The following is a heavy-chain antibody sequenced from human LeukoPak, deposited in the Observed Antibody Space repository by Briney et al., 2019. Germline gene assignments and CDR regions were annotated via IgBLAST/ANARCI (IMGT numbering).Heavy chain of an antibody. J-gene: IGHJ4*02. CDR3: ARDGRYYYGSGVFDY. D-gene: IGHD3-10*01. V-gene: IGHV3-30*04. CDR2: ISYDGSNK. Sequence: GGSLRLSCAASGFTFSSYAMHWVRQAPGKGLEWVAVISYDGSNKYYADSVKGRFTISRDNSKNTLYLQMNSLRAEDTAVYYCARDGRYYYGSGVFDYWGQGTLVTVSS. CDR1: GFTFSSYA.